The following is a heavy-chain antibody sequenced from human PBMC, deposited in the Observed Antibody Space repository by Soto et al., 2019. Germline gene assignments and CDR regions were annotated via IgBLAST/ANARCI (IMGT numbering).Heavy chain of an antibody. CDR3: ARVTGGYSYGFYFDY. CDR1: GGSISSGDYY. CDR2: IYYSGST. Sequence: SETLSLTCTVSGGSISSGDYYWSWIRQPPGKGLEWIGYIYYSGSTYYNPSLKSRVTISVDTSKNQFSLKLSSVTAADTAVYYCARVTGGYSYGFYFDYWGQGTLVTVSS. D-gene: IGHD5-18*01. V-gene: IGHV4-30-4*01. J-gene: IGHJ4*02.